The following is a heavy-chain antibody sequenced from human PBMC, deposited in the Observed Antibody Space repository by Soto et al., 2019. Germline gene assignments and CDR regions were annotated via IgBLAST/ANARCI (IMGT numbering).Heavy chain of an antibody. Sequence: EVQLVQSGAEVKKPGESLKMSCKGSGYSFSQYWIGWVRQMPGKGLEWMGIIYPDDSDTRYSPSFQGQVTISADRSISTAYLQWSSLKAPDTAMYYCARHMGGSGGTSAIDHWGQGTLVTVAS. J-gene: IGHJ1*01. CDR2: IYPDDSDT. CDR1: GYSFSQYW. V-gene: IGHV5-51*01. CDR3: ARHMGGSGGTSAIDH. D-gene: IGHD3-16*01.